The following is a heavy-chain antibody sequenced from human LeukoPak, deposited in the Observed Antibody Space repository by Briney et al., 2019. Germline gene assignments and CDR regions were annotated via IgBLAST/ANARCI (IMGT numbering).Heavy chain of an antibody. Sequence: PGGSLRLSCSASGFIFTSLSMHWVRHTPGKGLEHLSSITNHGNNTFYADAVKGRFTISRDNSMGTVHLQMNSLRVEDTAIYYCAKDLLRFHVTGYYGPQWFDPWGQGTLVTVSS. V-gene: IGHV3-64*04. CDR1: GFIFTSLS. D-gene: IGHD1-26*01. CDR3: AKDLLRFHVTGYYGPQWFDP. J-gene: IGHJ5*02. CDR2: ITNHGNNT.